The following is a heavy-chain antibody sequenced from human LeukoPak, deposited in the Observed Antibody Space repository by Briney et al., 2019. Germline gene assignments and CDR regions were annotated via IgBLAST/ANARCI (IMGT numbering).Heavy chain of an antibody. Sequence: GGSLRLSCTASGFTFGDYATSWVRQAPGKGMEWVGFIRSKGYGGTTEYAASRKGRFTLSRDDSKSNAYLQMNSLKIEDTAVYYCTSGWSFGYWGQGTLVTVSS. CDR1: GFTFGDYA. V-gene: IGHV3-49*04. D-gene: IGHD3-10*01. CDR2: IRSKGYGGTT. CDR3: TSGWSFGY. J-gene: IGHJ4*02.